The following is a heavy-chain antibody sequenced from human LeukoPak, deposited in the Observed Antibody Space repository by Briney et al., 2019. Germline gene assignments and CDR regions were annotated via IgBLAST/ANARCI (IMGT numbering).Heavy chain of an antibody. Sequence: PSETLPLTCAVYGGSFSGYYWSWIRQPPGKGLEWIGEINHSGSTNYNPSLKSRVTISVDTSKNQFSLKLSSVTAADTAVYYCARGTTTTVTTFYYYYGMDVWGQGTTVTVSS. CDR1: GGSFSGYY. CDR2: INHSGST. J-gene: IGHJ6*02. V-gene: IGHV4-34*01. CDR3: ARGTTTTVTTFYYYYGMDV. D-gene: IGHD4-17*01.